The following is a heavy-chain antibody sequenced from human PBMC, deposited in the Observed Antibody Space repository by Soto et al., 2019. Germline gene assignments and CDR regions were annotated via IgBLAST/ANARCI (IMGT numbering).Heavy chain of an antibody. J-gene: IGHJ6*02. CDR1: GGTFSSYA. Sequence: VASVKVSCKASGGTFSSYAISWVRQAPGQGLEWMGGIIPIFGTANYAQKFQGRVTITADESTSTAYMELSSLRSEDTAVYYCARDRYSSSSSLYYGMDVWGQGTTVTVSS. D-gene: IGHD6-6*01. CDR2: IIPIFGTA. V-gene: IGHV1-69*13. CDR3: ARDRYSSSSSLYYGMDV.